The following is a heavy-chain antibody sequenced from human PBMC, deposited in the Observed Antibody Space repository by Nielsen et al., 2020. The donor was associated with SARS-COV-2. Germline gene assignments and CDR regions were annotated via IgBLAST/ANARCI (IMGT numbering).Heavy chain of an antibody. CDR2: IWYDGSNK. Sequence: GESLKISCAASGFTFIGYGMHWVRQAPGKGLEWVAVIWYDGSNKYHADSVKGRFTISRDNSKNTLFLQMNNLRAEDTAVYYCARGRCTSYNCAKLGGYMDVWGKGTTVTVSS. CDR1: GFTFIGYG. D-gene: IGHD1-1*01. J-gene: IGHJ6*03. V-gene: IGHV3-33*01. CDR3: ARGRCTSYNCAKLGGYMDV.